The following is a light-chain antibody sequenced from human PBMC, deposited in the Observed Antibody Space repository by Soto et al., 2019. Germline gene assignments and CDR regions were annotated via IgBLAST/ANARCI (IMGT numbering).Light chain of an antibody. CDR3: SSYTSSSTRV. CDR2: EVS. CDR1: SSDVGGYNY. J-gene: IGLJ3*02. V-gene: IGLV2-14*01. Sequence: QSALTQPASVSGFPGQSITISCTGTSSDVGGYNYVSWYQQHPGKAPKLMIYEVSNRPSGVSNRFSGSKSGNTASLTISGLQAEDEADYYCSSYTSSSTRVFGGGTKLIVL.